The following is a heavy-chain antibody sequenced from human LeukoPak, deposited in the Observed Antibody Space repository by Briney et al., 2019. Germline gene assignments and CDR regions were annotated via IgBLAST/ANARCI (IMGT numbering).Heavy chain of an antibody. V-gene: IGHV3-30*02. CDR3: AMQYCSTTTCYTDAFDI. CDR2: IPFDRRNR. J-gene: IGHJ3*02. CDR1: GFTFSSFG. D-gene: IGHD2-2*02. Sequence: PGGSLRLSCAASGFTFSSFGMHWVRQSPGKGLEWVAFIPFDRRNRFYADSVKGRFTISRDNSKNTLFLQMNNLRAEDTAVYYCAMQYCSTTTCYTDAFDIWGQGTMVTVSS.